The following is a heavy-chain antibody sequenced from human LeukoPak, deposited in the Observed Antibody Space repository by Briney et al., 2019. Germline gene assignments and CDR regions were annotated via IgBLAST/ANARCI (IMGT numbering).Heavy chain of an antibody. J-gene: IGHJ4*02. CDR3: ARPFCSTSCH. Sequence: SDTLSLTCAVYGGSFSGYYWSWIRQPPGKGLEWIGEINHSGSTNYNPSLKSRVTISVDTSKNQFSLKLSSVTAADTAVYYCARPFCSTSCHWGQGTLVTVSS. V-gene: IGHV4-34*01. CDR2: INHSGST. CDR1: GGSFSGYY. D-gene: IGHD2-2*01.